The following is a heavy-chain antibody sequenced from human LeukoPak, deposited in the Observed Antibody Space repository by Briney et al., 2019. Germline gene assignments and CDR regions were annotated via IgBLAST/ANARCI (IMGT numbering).Heavy chain of an antibody. CDR1: GFTFSDYN. Sequence: PGGSLRLSCAASGFTFSDYNMRWIRQAPGKGLEWVSSISRSGSTKYYADSVQGRFTISRDNAKHSLFLQMNSLRAEDTAVYYCARVLRYCRGGNCYSGGLGYMDVWGKGTTVTISS. D-gene: IGHD2-15*01. J-gene: IGHJ6*03. CDR3: ARVLRYCRGGNCYSGGLGYMDV. CDR2: ISRSGSTK. V-gene: IGHV3-11*01.